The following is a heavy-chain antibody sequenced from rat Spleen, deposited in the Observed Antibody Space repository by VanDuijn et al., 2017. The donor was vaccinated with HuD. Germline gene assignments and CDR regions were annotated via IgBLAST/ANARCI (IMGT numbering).Heavy chain of an antibody. V-gene: IGHV2-15*01. D-gene: IGHD1-11*01. Sequence: QVQLKESGPGLVQPSQTLSLTCTVSGLSLISYAVNWVRQPPGKGLEWMGIIWTGGNTAYNSLLKSRLSISRDTSKSQVFLKMKSLQTDDIGIYFCTRSYGGYSQHWFAYWGQGTLVTVPS. CDR1: GLSLISYA. CDR3: TRSYGGYSQHWFAY. J-gene: IGHJ3*01. CDR2: IWTGGNT.